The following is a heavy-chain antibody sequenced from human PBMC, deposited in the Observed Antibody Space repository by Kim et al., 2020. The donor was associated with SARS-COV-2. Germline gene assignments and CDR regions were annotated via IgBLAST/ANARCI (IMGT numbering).Heavy chain of an antibody. Sequence: GGSLRLSCAASGFTFSNYAMNWVRQAPGKGLEWVSTISGSGGSTYYADSVKGRVTISRDNSKNTLYLQMNSLRAEDTAVYYCAKVKIYYDSNSYPKVFDYWGQGTLVTVSS. D-gene: IGHD3-22*01. CDR1: GFTFSNYA. CDR2: ISGSGGST. V-gene: IGHV3-23*01. CDR3: AKVKIYYDSNSYPKVFDY. J-gene: IGHJ4*02.